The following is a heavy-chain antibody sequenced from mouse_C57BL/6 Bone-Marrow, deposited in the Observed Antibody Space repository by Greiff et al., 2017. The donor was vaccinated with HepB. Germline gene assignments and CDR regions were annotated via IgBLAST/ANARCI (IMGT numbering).Heavy chain of an antibody. Sequence: VQLQQSGAELVKPGASVKLSCKASGYTFTSYWMHWVKQRPGRGLEWIGRIDPANGTTKYAPKFQGKATITADTSSNTAYLQLSSLTSEDTAIYYCARLRSYWGQGTLVTVSA. CDR3: ARLRSY. CDR1: GYTFTSYW. J-gene: IGHJ3*01. V-gene: IGHV14-3*01. CDR2: IDPANGTT.